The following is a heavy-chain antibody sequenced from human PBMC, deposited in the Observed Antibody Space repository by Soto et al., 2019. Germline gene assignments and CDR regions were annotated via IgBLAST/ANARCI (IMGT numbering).Heavy chain of an antibody. V-gene: IGHV2-5*02. Sequence: QITLKESGPTLVKPTQTLTLTCTFSGFSLTTQGVHVGWIRHPPGKALEWLAHIYLDDNEVYSPSPKNRLTITKDPSKSQVVLTLATVESVDTATYYCVYRDFGDYIFQFWGQGILVNVSS. D-gene: IGHD4-17*01. CDR2: IYLDDNE. J-gene: IGHJ4*02. CDR3: VYRDFGDYIFQF. CDR1: GFSLTTQGVH.